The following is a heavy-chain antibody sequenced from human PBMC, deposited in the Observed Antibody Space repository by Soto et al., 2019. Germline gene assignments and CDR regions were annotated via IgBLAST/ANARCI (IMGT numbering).Heavy chain of an antibody. Sequence: GGSLRLSCAASGFTFSSYWMSWVRQAPGKGLEWVANIKQDGSEKDYVDSVKGRFTISRDNAKNSLYLQMNSLRAEDTAVYYCARQPLTGEEDAFDIWGQGTMVTVSS. CDR3: ARQPLTGEEDAFDI. D-gene: IGHD7-27*01. CDR2: IKQDGSEK. J-gene: IGHJ3*02. V-gene: IGHV3-7*03. CDR1: GFTFSSYW.